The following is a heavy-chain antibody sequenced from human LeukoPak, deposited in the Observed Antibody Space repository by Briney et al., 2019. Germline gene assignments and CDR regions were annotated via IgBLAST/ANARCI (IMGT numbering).Heavy chain of an antibody. Sequence: PGGSLRLSCAASGFTFSSYAMSWVRQAPGKGRVWVSTITDSSGNTFYADSVKGRFTISRDNSKNTLYLQMNSLRAEDTAVYYCAKRGAGYYFDYWGQGTLVTVSS. D-gene: IGHD6-19*01. J-gene: IGHJ4*02. CDR1: GFTFSSYA. V-gene: IGHV3-23*01. CDR2: ITDSSGNT. CDR3: AKRGAGYYFDY.